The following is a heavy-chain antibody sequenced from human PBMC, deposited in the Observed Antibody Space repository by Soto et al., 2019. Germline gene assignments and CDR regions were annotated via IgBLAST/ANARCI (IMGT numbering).Heavy chain of an antibody. D-gene: IGHD4-4*01. Sequence: QVQLVQSGAEVKKHGSSVKVSCKASGGTFSNYAINWVRQAPGQGREWMGGIIPIFGTANYAQKFQGIVTITADETTSTAYMALSSLRYEGTRVYNCAAYSDFDSGGQEPLVTFPS. CDR2: IIPIFGTA. CDR1: GGTFSNYA. J-gene: IGHJ4*02. CDR3: AAYSDFDS. V-gene: IGHV1-69*01.